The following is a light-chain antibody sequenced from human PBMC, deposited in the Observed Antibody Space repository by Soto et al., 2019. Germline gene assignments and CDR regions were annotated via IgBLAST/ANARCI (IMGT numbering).Light chain of an antibody. CDR2: DVN. J-gene: IGLJ2*01. CDR1: SSDVGGYNY. Sequence: QSALTQPRSVSGSPGQSVTISCSGTSSDVGGYNYVSWYQHHPGKAPKLMIYDVNKRPSGVPDRFSGSKSGNTASLTISGLQAEDEADYYCCSYTGRYSVVFGGGTQLTVL. CDR3: CSYTGRYSVV. V-gene: IGLV2-11*01.